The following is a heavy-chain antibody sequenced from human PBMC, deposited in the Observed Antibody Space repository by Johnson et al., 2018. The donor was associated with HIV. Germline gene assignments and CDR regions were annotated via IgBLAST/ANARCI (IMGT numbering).Heavy chain of an antibody. CDR2: INWNGGTT. J-gene: IGHJ3*02. D-gene: IGHD4/OR15-4a*01. CDR1: GFTFEDHD. V-gene: IGHV3-20*04. Sequence: MQLVESGGGVVRPGGSLRLSCAASGFTFEDHDMSWVRQVPGKGLEWVSGINWNGGTTGYADSVKGRFTISRDNAKNSLFLQMNSLRAEDTAVYYCARAGWANGAFDIWGQGTMVTVSS. CDR3: ARAGWANGAFDI.